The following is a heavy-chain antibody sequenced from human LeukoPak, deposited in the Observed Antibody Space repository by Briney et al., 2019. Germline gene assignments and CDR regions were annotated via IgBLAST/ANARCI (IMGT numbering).Heavy chain of an antibody. V-gene: IGHV1-2*02. J-gene: IGHJ4*02. D-gene: IGHD6-6*01. CDR2: IIPNSGGT. CDR3: ARVGRAFTARSSFFDY. CDR1: GYTFTGYY. Sequence: ASVKVSCKASGYTFTGYYMHWVRQAPGQGLEWMGWIIPNSGGTNYAQKFQGRVTMTRDTSISTAYMELIRLRSADTAVYYCARVGRAFTARSSFFDYWGQGTLVTVSS.